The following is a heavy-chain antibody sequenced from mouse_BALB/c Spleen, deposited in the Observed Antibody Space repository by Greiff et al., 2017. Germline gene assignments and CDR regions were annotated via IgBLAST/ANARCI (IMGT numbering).Heavy chain of an antibody. CDR2: INPSNGRT. Sequence: QVQLKQPGAELVKPGASVKLSCKASGYTFTSYWMHWVKQRPGQGLEWIGEINPSNGRTNYNEKFKSKATLTVDKSSSTAYMQLSSLTSEDSAVYYCARREYGIYAMDYWGQGTSVTVSS. V-gene: IGHV1S81*02. J-gene: IGHJ4*01. CDR1: GYTFTSYW. CDR3: ARREYGIYAMDY. D-gene: IGHD2-10*02.